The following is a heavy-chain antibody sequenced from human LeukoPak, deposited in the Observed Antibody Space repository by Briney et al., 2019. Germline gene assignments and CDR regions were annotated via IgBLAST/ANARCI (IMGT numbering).Heavy chain of an antibody. D-gene: IGHD6-6*01. CDR1: GFPFSNYS. CDR2: ISSTSRSI. CDR3: AKPGSSRGIAGRRPTKYYFDY. Sequence: GGSLRLSCVVSGFPFSNYSMNWVRQAPGKGLEWVSYISSTSRSIDYIDSVKGRFSISRDNAKNSLHLQMNSLRPEDTAVYYCAKPGSSRGIAGRRPTKYYFDYWGQGTLVTVSS. V-gene: IGHV3-48*01. J-gene: IGHJ4*02.